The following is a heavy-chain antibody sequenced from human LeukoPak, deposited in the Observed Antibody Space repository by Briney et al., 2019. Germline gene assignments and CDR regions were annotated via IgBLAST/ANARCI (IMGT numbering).Heavy chain of an antibody. CDR3: ARTTEGGYTYGYFYYYYMDV. J-gene: IGHJ6*03. CDR1: GDSVSR. CDR2: THYRSKWYN. Sequence: SQTLSLTCAISGDSVSRNWIRQSPSRGLEWLGRTHYRSKWYNDYAVSVKSRITINPDTSKNQFSLKLTSVTAADTAVYYCARTTEGGYTYGYFYYYYMDVWGKGTTVTISS. D-gene: IGHD5-18*01. V-gene: IGHV6-1*01.